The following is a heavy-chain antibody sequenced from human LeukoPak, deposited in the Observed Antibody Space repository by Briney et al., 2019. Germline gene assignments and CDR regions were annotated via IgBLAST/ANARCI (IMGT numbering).Heavy chain of an antibody. J-gene: IGHJ4*02. CDR3: ARVLSGDYAMDY. D-gene: IGHD4-17*01. Sequence: GGSLRLSCAASGFTFSNYGMHWVRQAPGKGLEWVALISYDGSNKYYADSVKGRFTISRDNSKNTLYLQMNNLRAEDTAVYYCARVLSGDYAMDYWGQGTLVTVSS. CDR1: GFTFSNYG. CDR2: ISYDGSNK. V-gene: IGHV3-30*03.